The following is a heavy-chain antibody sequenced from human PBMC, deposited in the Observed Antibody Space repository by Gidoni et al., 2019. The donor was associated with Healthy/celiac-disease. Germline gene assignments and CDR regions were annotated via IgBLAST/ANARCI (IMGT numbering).Heavy chain of an antibody. D-gene: IGHD3-16*01. J-gene: IGHJ6*02. CDR2: IYYSGST. V-gene: IGHV4-31*03. Sequence: QVQLQESGPGLVKPSQTLSLTSTVSGCSIRRGGYHLRLLRPPPGKGLEWLGYIYYSGSTYYNPSLKSRVTISVDTSKNQFSLKLSSVTAADTAVYYCASGEIMITFGGAKDGTDYYYYGMDVWGQGTTVTVSS. CDR1: GCSIRRGGYH. CDR3: ASGEIMITFGGAKDGTDYYYYGMDV.